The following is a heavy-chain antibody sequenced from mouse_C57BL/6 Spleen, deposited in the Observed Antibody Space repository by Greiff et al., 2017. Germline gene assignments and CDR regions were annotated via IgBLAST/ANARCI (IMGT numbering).Heavy chain of an antibody. CDR3: ASDGPLYAMDY. J-gene: IGHJ4*01. V-gene: IGHV5-17*01. CDR1: GFTFSDYG. CDR2: ISSGSSTI. Sequence: EVKLVESGGGLVKPGGSLKLSCAASGFTFSDYGMHWVRQAPEKGLEWVAYISSGSSTIYYADTVKGRFTISRDNAKDTLFLQMTSLRSEDTAMYYCASDGPLYAMDYWGQGTSVTVSS. D-gene: IGHD1-1*01.